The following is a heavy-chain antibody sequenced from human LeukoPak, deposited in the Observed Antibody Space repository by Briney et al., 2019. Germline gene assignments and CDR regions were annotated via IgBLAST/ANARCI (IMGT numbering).Heavy chain of an antibody. V-gene: IGHV4-59*01. CDR1: GGFISSYY. Sequence: SETLSLTCTVSGGFISSYYWSWIRQPPGKGLEWIGYIYYSGSTNYNPSLKSRVTISVDTSKNQFPLKLSSVTAADTAVYYCARGGYDYVWGSYRYPFDYWGQGTLVTVSS. CDR3: ARGGYDYVWGSYRYPFDY. J-gene: IGHJ4*02. D-gene: IGHD3-16*02. CDR2: IYYSGST.